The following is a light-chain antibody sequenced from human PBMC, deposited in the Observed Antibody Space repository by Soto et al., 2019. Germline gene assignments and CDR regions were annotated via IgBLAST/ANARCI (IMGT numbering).Light chain of an antibody. V-gene: IGKV3-15*01. CDR1: QSVSSN. CDR2: GAS. Sequence: EVVMTQSPGTLSVSLGESATLSCRASQSVSSNLAWYQQKPGQAPRLLIFGASTRATGIPAGFSGLGSGRHFTLTISSLQSEDFAVYYCQQYNSWPRTFGQGTKVDIK. CDR3: QQYNSWPRT. J-gene: IGKJ1*01.